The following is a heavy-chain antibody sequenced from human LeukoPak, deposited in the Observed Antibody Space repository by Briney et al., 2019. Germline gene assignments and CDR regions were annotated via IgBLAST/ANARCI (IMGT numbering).Heavy chain of an antibody. Sequence: GASVKVSCKASGGTFSSYGITWVRQAPGQGLEWMGGIIPFIGTTKYAQKFQGRVTITADKATNTAYMELNSLRSEDTAVYYCARDNDSRDPPHFDYWGQGTLVTVSS. V-gene: IGHV1-69*06. J-gene: IGHJ4*02. CDR3: ARDNDSRDPPHFDY. CDR2: IIPFIGTT. D-gene: IGHD3-16*01. CDR1: GGTFSSYG.